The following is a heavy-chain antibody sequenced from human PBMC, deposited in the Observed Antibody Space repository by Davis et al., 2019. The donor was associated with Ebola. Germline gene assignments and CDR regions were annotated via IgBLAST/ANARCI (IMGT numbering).Heavy chain of an antibody. CDR1: GFTFSSYA. CDR2: ISGSGGST. V-gene: IGHV3-23*01. J-gene: IGHJ4*02. Sequence: PGGSLRLSCAASGFTFSSYAMSWVRQAPGTALEWVSAISGSGGSTYYADSVKGRFTISRDNAKNSLYLQMNSLRAEDTAVYYCARDPPITMVRGVTGDFGYWGQGTLVTVSS. CDR3: ARDPPITMVRGVTGDFGY. D-gene: IGHD3-10*01.